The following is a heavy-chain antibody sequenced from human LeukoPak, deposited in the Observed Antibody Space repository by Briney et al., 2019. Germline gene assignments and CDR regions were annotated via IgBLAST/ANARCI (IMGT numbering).Heavy chain of an antibody. CDR2: ISSSGSTI. Sequence: PGGSLRLSCAPSGFTFSSYGMSWVRQAPGKGLEWVSYISSSGSTIYYADSVEGRFTISRDNAKNSLYLQMNSLRAEDTAVYYCARDRDFGGFGDFGLYYDTSGYDYWGQGTLVTVSS. D-gene: IGHD3-22*01. CDR3: ARDRDFGGFGDFGLYYDTSGYDY. V-gene: IGHV3-48*04. CDR1: GFTFSSYG. J-gene: IGHJ4*02.